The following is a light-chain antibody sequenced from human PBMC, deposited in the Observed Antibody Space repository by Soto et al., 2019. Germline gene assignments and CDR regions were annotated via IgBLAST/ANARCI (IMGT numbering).Light chain of an antibody. CDR2: DVS. CDR1: SSDVGGYNY. CDR3: SSYTSSSTHVV. J-gene: IGLJ2*01. Sequence: QSVLTQPASVSGSPGQSITISCTGTSSDVGGYNYVSWYQQHPGKAPKLMIYDVSNRPSGVSNRFSGSKSGNTASLTISGLQAEDEADYYCSSYTSSSTHVVFGGGTQLNVL. V-gene: IGLV2-14*01.